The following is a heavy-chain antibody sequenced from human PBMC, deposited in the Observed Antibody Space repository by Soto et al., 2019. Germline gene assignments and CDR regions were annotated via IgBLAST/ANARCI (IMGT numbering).Heavy chain of an antibody. CDR3: GRMLLETTGVARYLWFDP. CDR2: IFSNDEK. CDR1: GFSLSNATVG. J-gene: IGHJ5*02. Sequence: SGPALVNPTETLTLTCTVSGFSLSNATVGVSWIRQPPGKSLEWLAHIFSNDEKSYSTSLESRLTISKDTSKSQVVLSMTNMDNVEKATYFCGRMLLETTGVARYLWFDPWGPGT. V-gene: IGHV2-26*01. D-gene: IGHD3-16*02.